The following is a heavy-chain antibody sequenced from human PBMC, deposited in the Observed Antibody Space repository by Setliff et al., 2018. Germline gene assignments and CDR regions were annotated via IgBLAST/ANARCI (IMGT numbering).Heavy chain of an antibody. CDR2: IWFDGSNK. J-gene: IGHJ4*02. V-gene: IGHV3-33*01. CDR1: GFTFGGSA. Sequence: GGSLRLSCASSGFTFGGSAMHWVRQAPGKGLEWVAFIWFDGSNKYYADSVKGRFTISRDNAENSLYLQMNSLRAEDTAVYYCARSETCHSTHCSPYDYWGQGTPVTVSS. D-gene: IGHD2-2*01. CDR3: ARSETCHSTHCSPYDY.